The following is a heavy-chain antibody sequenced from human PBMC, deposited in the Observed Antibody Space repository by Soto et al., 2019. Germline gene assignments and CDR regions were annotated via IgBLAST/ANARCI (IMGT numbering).Heavy chain of an antibody. V-gene: IGHV3-66*01. J-gene: IGHJ6*03. CDR1: GFTVSSNA. CDR2: TYSSGST. CDR3: ARYYDFSHMDV. Sequence: GGSLRLSCAASGFTVSSNAMTWVRQAPGKGLEWVSLTYSSGSTYYADSVKGRFTISRDNSKNTLYLQMNSLRAEDTAVYYCARYYDFSHMDVSGKATTVTVSS. D-gene: IGHD3-3*01.